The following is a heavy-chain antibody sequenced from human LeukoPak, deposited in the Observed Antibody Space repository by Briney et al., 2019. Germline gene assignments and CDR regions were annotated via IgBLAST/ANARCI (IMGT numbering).Heavy chain of an antibody. CDR3: ASPTTVRDYYYYAMDV. D-gene: IGHD4-17*01. V-gene: IGHV3-11*04. CDR1: GFTFSNAW. CDR2: ISSSGSSI. J-gene: IGHJ6*02. Sequence: GGSLRLSCAASGFTFSNAWMSWVRQAPGEGLEWVSYISSSGSSIYYADSVKGRFTISRDNAKSSLYLQMNSLRAEDTAVYYCASPTTVRDYYYYAMDVWGQGTTVTVSS.